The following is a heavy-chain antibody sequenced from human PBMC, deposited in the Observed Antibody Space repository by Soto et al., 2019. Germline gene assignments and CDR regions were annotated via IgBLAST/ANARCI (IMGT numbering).Heavy chain of an antibody. D-gene: IGHD2-21*02. Sequence: QVQLVQSGAEVKKPGASVKVSCKASGYTFTSYGISWVRQAPGQGLEWMGWISAYNGNTNYAQKLQGRVAMTTDTSTSTAYMELRSLRSDDTAVYYCARDRVVTPLGRGRGYWFDPWGQGTLVTVSS. V-gene: IGHV1-18*01. CDR2: ISAYNGNT. J-gene: IGHJ5*02. CDR1: GYTFTSYG. CDR3: ARDRVVTPLGRGRGYWFDP.